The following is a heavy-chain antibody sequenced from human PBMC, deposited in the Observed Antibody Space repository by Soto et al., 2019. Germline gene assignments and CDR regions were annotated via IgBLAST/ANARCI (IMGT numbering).Heavy chain of an antibody. CDR3: AHRVLRTVFGLVTTTAIYFDF. CDR2: IYWDDAK. CDR1: GFSLTTSGVG. J-gene: IGHJ4*02. V-gene: IGHV2-5*02. D-gene: IGHD3-3*01. Sequence: QITLNESGPTVVRPTETLTLTCRFSGFSLTTSGVGVGWIRQSPGKAPEWLALIYWDDAKRYSASLKSRLTITKHSSKNQVVLTVSDLDPTDTATYYCAHRVLRTVFGLVTTTAIYFDFWGQGPPVAVSA.